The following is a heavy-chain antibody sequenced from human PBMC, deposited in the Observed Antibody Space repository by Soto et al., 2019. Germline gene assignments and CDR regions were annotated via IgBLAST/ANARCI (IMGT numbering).Heavy chain of an antibody. Sequence: QVQLVQSGAEVKKPGSSVKVSCKASGGTFSSYTISWVRQAPGQGLEWMGRIIPFLGIANYAQKFQGRVTITADKPTSTAYMELSSLRSEDTAVYYCAVLAVAAQRYAFDIWGQGTMVTVSS. CDR3: AVLAVAAQRYAFDI. J-gene: IGHJ3*02. D-gene: IGHD6-19*01. V-gene: IGHV1-69*02. CDR1: GGTFSSYT. CDR2: IIPFLGIA.